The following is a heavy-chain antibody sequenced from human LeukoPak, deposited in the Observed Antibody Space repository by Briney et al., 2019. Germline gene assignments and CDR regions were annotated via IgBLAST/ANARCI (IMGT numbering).Heavy chain of an antibody. Sequence: PGGSLRLSCAASGFTFSSYWMHWVRQAPGKGLVWVSRINSHGSSTSYADSVKGRFTISRDNAKNTLYLQMNSLRAEDTAVYYCAREAHDFWSGYYLENWGQGTLVTVSS. CDR2: INSHGSST. CDR3: AREAHDFWSGYYLEN. D-gene: IGHD3-3*01. J-gene: IGHJ4*02. V-gene: IGHV3-74*01. CDR1: GFTFSSYW.